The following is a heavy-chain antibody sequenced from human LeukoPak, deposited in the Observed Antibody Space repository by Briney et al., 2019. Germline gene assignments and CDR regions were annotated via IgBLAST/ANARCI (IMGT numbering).Heavy chain of an antibody. D-gene: IGHD3-22*01. J-gene: IGHJ4*02. CDR2: IYYSGST. V-gene: IGHV4-61*01. CDR3: ASYYYDSSGYSGIDY. Sequence: SETLSLTCTVSGGSVSSGSYYWSWIRQPPRKGLEWIGYIYYSGSTNYNPSLKSRVTISVDTSKNQFSLKLSSVTAADTAVYYCASYYYDSSGYSGIDYWGQGTLVTVSS. CDR1: GGSVSSGSYY.